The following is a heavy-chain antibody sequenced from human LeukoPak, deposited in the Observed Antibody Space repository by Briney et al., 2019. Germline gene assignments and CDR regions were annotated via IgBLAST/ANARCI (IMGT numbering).Heavy chain of an antibody. D-gene: IGHD2-2*01. Sequence: GGSLRLSCAASGFTFSSYGMSWVRQAPGKGLEWVSAISGSGGSTYYADSVKGRFTISRDNSKNTLYLQMNSLRAEDTAVYYCAKDKEDIVVVPAAAFDYWGQGTLVTVSS. CDR3: AKDKEDIVVVPAAAFDY. J-gene: IGHJ4*02. V-gene: IGHV3-23*01. CDR1: GFTFSSYG. CDR2: ISGSGGST.